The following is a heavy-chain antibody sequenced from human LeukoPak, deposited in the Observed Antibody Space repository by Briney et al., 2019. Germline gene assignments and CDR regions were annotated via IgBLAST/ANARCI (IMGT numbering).Heavy chain of an antibody. D-gene: IGHD3-10*01. J-gene: IGHJ6*03. CDR2: ISSSGGST. V-gene: IGHV3-23*01. Sequence: GGSLRPSCAASGFTFSSYAMSWVRQAPGKGLEWVSTISSSGGSTYYADSVKGRFTISRDNSKNTLYLQMNSLRAEDTAVYYCAKAGSGYYYYGSGSFYKDYYYMDVWGKGTTVTVSS. CDR1: GFTFSSYA. CDR3: AKAGSGYYYYGSGSFYKDYYYMDV.